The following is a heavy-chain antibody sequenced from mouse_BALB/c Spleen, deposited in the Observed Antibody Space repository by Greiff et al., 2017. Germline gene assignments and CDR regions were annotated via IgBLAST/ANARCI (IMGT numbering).Heavy chain of an antibody. D-gene: IGHD1-1*01. CDR1: GFTFSSYT. CDR3: ARLGSSSYYFDY. J-gene: IGHJ2*01. CDR2: ISNGGGST. V-gene: IGHV5-12-2*01. Sequence: DVKLVESGGGLVQPGGSLKLSCAASGFTFSSYTMSWVRQTPEKRLEWVAYISNGGGSTYYPDTVKGRFTISRDNAKNTLYLQMSSLKSEDTAMYYCARLGSSSYYFDYWGQGTTLTVSS.